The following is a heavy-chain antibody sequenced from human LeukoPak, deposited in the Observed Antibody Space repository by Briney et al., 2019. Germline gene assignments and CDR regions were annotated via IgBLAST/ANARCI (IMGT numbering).Heavy chain of an antibody. J-gene: IGHJ4*02. CDR2: IFYSGST. V-gene: IGHV4-59*08. CDR3: ARLQFGSGDYHEVDY. CDR1: GFSMTTYY. D-gene: IGHD3-22*01. Sequence: SETLSLTCTVSGFSMTTYYWSWIRQPPGKGLEWMGYIFYSGSTNYNTSLKSRVTLSVDTSKNQFSLRLSSVTAADTAVDYCARLQFGSGDYHEVDYWGQGTLVTVSS.